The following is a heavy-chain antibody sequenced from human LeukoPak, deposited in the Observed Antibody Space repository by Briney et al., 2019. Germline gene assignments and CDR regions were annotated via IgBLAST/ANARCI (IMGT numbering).Heavy chain of an antibody. J-gene: IGHJ4*02. CDR2: IYYSGRT. V-gene: IGHV4-59*01. D-gene: IGHD6-19*01. Sequence: SETLSLTCTVSGGSISSYFWSWIRQPPGKGLEWIGHIYYSGRTNYSPSLKSRVTISVDTSKNQFSLILSSVTAADTAVYYWARDRGSSGWYGEGYFDYWGQGILVTVSP. CDR1: GGSISSYF. CDR3: ARDRGSSGWYGEGYFDY.